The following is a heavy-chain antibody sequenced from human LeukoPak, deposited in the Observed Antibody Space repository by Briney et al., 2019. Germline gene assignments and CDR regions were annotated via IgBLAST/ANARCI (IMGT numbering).Heavy chain of an antibody. Sequence: GGSLRLSCAASGFTFSSYSMNWVRQAPGKGLEWVSSISSSSSYIYYADSVKGRFTISRDNAKNSLYLQMNSLRAEDTAVYYCASLQNVPSYYYYYVMDVWGQGTTVTVSS. J-gene: IGHJ6*02. V-gene: IGHV3-21*01. D-gene: IGHD2/OR15-2a*01. CDR2: ISSSSSYI. CDR3: ASLQNVPSYYYYYVMDV. CDR1: GFTFSSYS.